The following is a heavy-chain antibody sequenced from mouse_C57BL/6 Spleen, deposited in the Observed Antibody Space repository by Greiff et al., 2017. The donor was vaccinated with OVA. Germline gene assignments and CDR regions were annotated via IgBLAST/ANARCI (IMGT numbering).Heavy chain of an antibody. CDR2: IDPSDSET. Sequence: QVQLQQPGAELVRPGSSVKLSCKASRYTFTSYWMHWVKQRPIQGLEWIGNIDPSDSETHYNQKFKDKATLTVDKSSSTAYMQLSSLTSEDSAVYYCARTGSNYYAMDYWGQGTSVTVSS. CDR3: ARTGSNYYAMDY. CDR1: RYTFTSYW. J-gene: IGHJ4*01. V-gene: IGHV1-52*01. D-gene: IGHD4-1*01.